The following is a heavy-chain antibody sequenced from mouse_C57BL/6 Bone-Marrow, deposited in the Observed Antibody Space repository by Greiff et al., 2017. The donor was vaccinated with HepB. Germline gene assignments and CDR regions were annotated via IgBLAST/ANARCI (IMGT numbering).Heavy chain of an antibody. CDR3: ARHGAPLGRWAMDY. Sequence: QVQLKESGPGLVAPSQSLSITCTVSGFSLTSYGVHWVRQPPGKGLEWLVVIWSDGSTTYNSALKSRLSISKDNSKSQVFLKMNSLQTDDTAMYYCARHGAPLGRWAMDYWGQGTSVTVSS. CDR1: GFSLTSYG. J-gene: IGHJ4*01. D-gene: IGHD4-1*01. CDR2: IWSDGST. V-gene: IGHV2-6-1*01.